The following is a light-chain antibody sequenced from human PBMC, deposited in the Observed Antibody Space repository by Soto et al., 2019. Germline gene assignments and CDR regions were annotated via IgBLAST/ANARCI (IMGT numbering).Light chain of an antibody. CDR2: HNS. CDR3: QSYDSSLSAVV. J-gene: IGLJ2*01. V-gene: IGLV1-40*01. CDR1: SSNIGADYD. Sequence: QSVLTQPPSVSGAPGQRVTISCTGSSSNIGADYDVHWYQQLPGASPKLLINHNSNRPSGVPDRFSGSKSGTSASLAITGLQAEDEADYFCQSYDSSLSAVVFGGGTKLTVL.